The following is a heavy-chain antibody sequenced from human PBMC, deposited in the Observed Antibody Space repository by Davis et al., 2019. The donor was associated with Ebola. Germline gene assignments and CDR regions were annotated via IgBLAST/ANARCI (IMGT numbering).Heavy chain of an antibody. CDR1: GDSISSGLYF. V-gene: IGHV4-39*02. D-gene: IGHD6-19*01. Sequence: MPSETLSLTCTVSGDSISSGLYFWGWVRQSPGKGLEWICIIFYSGITQYDPSLKSRVTLSVDTSKNRVSLSLRSATAADTAVYYCARVAFEGGNSGWFDSWGQGTLVTVSS. J-gene: IGHJ5*01. CDR3: ARVAFEGGNSGWFDS. CDR2: IFYSGIT.